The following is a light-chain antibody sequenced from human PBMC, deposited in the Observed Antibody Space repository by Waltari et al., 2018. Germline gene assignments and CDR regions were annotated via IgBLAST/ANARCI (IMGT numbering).Light chain of an antibody. Sequence: QSALTQPPSASGSPGQSVTISCTGTSSDVGGYAHVSWYQQHPGKAPKLILYKVDKRPSGVPDRFSGSKSGNTASLTVSGLQAEDESNYYCSSYAGTNKYVLFGGGTKLTVL. CDR3: SSYAGTNKYVL. V-gene: IGLV2-8*01. J-gene: IGLJ2*01. CDR2: KVD. CDR1: SSDVGGYAH.